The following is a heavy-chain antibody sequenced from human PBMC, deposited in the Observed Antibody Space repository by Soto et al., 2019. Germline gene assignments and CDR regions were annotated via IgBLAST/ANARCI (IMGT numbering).Heavy chain of an antibody. D-gene: IGHD3-22*01. CDR2: IDPSDSYT. CDR3: ARHESDSSGYYYFDY. V-gene: IGHV5-10-1*01. Sequence: GESLKISCKGSGYSFTSYWISWVRQMPGKGLEWMGRIDPSDSYTNYSPSFQGHVTISADKSISTAYLQWSSPKASDTAMYYCARHESDSSGYYYFDYWGQGTLVTVSS. J-gene: IGHJ4*02. CDR1: GYSFTSYW.